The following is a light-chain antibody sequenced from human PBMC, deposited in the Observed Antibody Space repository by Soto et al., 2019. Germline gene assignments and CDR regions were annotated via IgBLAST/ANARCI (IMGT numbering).Light chain of an antibody. J-gene: IGKJ2*01. CDR3: QQYYSTLVT. Sequence: DIVMTQSPDSLAVSLGERAPINCRSSQSLLYSSNNENYIAWYQQKPGQPPKLLIYWASTRDSGVPERFNGSGSETDFTLTISSLQAEDVAVYYCQQYYSTLVTFGQGTRLEIK. V-gene: IGKV4-1*01. CDR1: QSLLYSSNNENY. CDR2: WAS.